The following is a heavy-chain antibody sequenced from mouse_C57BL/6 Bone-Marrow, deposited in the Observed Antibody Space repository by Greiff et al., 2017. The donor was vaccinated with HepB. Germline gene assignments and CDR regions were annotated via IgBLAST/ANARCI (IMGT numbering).Heavy chain of an antibody. D-gene: IGHD1-1*01. Sequence: VKLMESGAELVRPGASVTLSCKASGYTFTDYEMHWVKQTPVHGLEWIGAIDPETGGTAYNQKFKGKAILTADKSSSTAYMELRSLTSEDSAVYYCTRGWVVATEYFDVWGTGTTVTVSS. CDR2: IDPETGGT. CDR1: GYTFTDYE. V-gene: IGHV1-15*01. J-gene: IGHJ1*03. CDR3: TRGWVVATEYFDV.